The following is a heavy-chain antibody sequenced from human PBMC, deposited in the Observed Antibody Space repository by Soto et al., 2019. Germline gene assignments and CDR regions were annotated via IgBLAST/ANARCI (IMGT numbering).Heavy chain of an antibody. V-gene: IGHV3-7*05. CDR2: IKQDGSEK. CDR1: AFTFSGDW. Sequence: EVQLVESGGGLVQPGGSLRLSCTTSAFTFSGDWMTWVRQAPGKGLEWVGTIKQDGSEKHYVDSVKGRFTISRDNAKNSMYLQMNGLKVEDTAVYYCVRFARQRDCWGQGTLVTVSS. CDR3: VRFARQRDC. J-gene: IGHJ4*02.